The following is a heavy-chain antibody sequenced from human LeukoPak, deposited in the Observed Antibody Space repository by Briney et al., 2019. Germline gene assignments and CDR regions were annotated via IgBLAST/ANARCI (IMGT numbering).Heavy chain of an antibody. CDR2: IYSSGNT. Sequence: GGSLRLSCAASGFTFSSNYMSWVRQAPGKGLEWVSVIYSSGNTYYADSVQGRFTTSRDNPENTLYLQMNSLRAEDTALYYCARAHDRGYYYGFDYWGQGTLVTVSS. J-gene: IGHJ4*02. V-gene: IGHV3-66*01. CDR1: GFTFSSNY. D-gene: IGHD3-22*01. CDR3: ARAHDRGYYYGFDY.